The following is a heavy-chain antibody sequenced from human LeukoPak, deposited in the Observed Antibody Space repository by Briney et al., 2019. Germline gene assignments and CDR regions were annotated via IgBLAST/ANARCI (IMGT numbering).Heavy chain of an antibody. V-gene: IGHV4-31*11. CDR1: GGSISSGGYY. CDR2: IYYSGST. Sequence: PSETLSCTCAVSGGSISSGGYYWSWIRQHPGKGLEWIGYIYYSGSTYYNPSLKSRVTISVDTSKNQFSLKLSSVTAADTAVYYCARGRSQQLGTYYFDYWGQGTLVTVSS. CDR3: ARGRSQQLGTYYFDY. D-gene: IGHD6-13*01. J-gene: IGHJ4*02.